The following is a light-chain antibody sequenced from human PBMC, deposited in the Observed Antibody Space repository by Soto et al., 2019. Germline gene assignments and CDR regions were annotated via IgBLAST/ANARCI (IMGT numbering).Light chain of an antibody. V-gene: IGLV1-40*01. CDR3: QTYYNGAV. Sequence: QSVLTQPPSVSGAPGQRVTISCTGTSSNIGEGYDVNWYQQLPGKAPKLLIYGNTNRPSGVPDRFSGSKSGTSASLAITGLQAEDEADYYCQTYYNGAVFGGGTKLTVL. CDR2: GNT. J-gene: IGLJ2*01. CDR1: SSNIGEGYD.